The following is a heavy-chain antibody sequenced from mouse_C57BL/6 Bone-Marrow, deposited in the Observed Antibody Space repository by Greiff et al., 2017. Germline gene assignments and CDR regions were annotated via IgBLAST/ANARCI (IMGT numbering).Heavy chain of an antibody. J-gene: IGHJ3*01. Sequence: QVHVKQSGAELASPGASVTLSCKASGYTFTDHIMNWVKKRPGQGLEWIGRIYPVSGETNYNQKFMGKATFSVDRSSSTVYMVLNSLTSEDPAVYYCGRGITTVVARFAYWGQGTLVTVSA. CDR3: GRGITTVVARFAY. V-gene: IGHV1-11*01. CDR1: GYTFTDHI. CDR2: IYPVSGET. D-gene: IGHD1-1*01.